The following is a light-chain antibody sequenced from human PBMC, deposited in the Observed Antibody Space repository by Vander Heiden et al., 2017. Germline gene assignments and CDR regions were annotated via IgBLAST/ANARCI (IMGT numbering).Light chain of an antibody. Sequence: SSELTQDPAVSVALGQTVRITCQGESLRSDYASWYQQKRGQGSVLVIYGKNNRPSGIPDRLSGYSAGNTDSLTITGAQAEDEADYSCKSQDSSGTHFVFGGGTKLTVL. CDR3: KSQDSSGTHFV. V-gene: IGLV3-19*01. CDR1: SLRSDY. J-gene: IGLJ3*02. CDR2: GKN.